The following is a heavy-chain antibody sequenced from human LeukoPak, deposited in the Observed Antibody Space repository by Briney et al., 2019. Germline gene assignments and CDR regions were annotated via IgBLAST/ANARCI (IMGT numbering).Heavy chain of an antibody. Sequence: ASVKVSCKASGYTFTSYGISWVRQAPGQGLEWMGWISAYNGNTNYAQKLQGRVTMTTDTSTSTAYMELRSLRSDDTAVYYCARVYSSPNYYYYYYYMDVWGKGTTVTVSS. CDR2: ISAYNGNT. V-gene: IGHV1-18*01. CDR3: ARVYSSPNYYYYYYYMDV. J-gene: IGHJ6*03. CDR1: GYTFTSYG. D-gene: IGHD6-13*01.